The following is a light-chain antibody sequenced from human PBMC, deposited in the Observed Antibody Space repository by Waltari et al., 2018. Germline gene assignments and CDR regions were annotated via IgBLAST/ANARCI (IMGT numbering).Light chain of an antibody. V-gene: IGKV3-20*01. CDR2: GAS. J-gene: IGKJ1*01. CDR1: QSVSGA. Sequence: EVVLTQSPGTLSLSPGERATLPCRASQSVSGALAWYQQNPGQAPRLLIYGASNRATGIPDRFSGSGSGTDFSLIISRLEPEDFAVYYCQHYVSLPVTFGQGTKVEIK. CDR3: QHYVSLPVT.